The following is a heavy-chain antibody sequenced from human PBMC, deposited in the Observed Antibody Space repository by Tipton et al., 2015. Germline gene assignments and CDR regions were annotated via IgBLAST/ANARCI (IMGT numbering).Heavy chain of an antibody. Sequence: GSLRLSCAASGFSFSGSSMHWVRQASGKGLEWVGRVRNKANNYATSYAVSVKGRFTISRDESTNTTYLQMNSLKTEDTAVYYCTLPPHFWGQGTLVTVSS. CDR3: TLPPHF. D-gene: IGHD2-21*01. CDR2: VRNKANNYAT. J-gene: IGHJ4*02. CDR1: GFSFSGSS. V-gene: IGHV3-73*01.